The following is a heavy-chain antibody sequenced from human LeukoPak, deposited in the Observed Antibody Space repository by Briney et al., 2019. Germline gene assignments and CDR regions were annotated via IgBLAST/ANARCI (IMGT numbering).Heavy chain of an antibody. J-gene: IGHJ4*02. CDR2: IYYSGST. D-gene: IGHD1-1*01. CDR1: GGSISSYY. Sequence: SETLSLTCTVSGGSISSYYWSWIRQTPGKGLEWIGDIYYSGSTNYNPSLKSRVTISVDTSKNQFSPKLSSVTAADTAVYYCARDRPGTTFDYWGQGTLVTVSS. CDR3: ARDRPGTTFDY. V-gene: IGHV4-59*12.